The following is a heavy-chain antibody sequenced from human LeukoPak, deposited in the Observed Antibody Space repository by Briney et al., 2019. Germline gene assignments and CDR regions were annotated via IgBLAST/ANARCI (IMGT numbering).Heavy chain of an antibody. CDR1: GFTFSSYS. V-gene: IGHV3-30*02. D-gene: IGHD6-13*01. Sequence: GRSLRLSCAASGFTFSSYSMHWVRQAPGKELEWVAFIRYDGSNKYYADSVKGRFTISRDNSKNTLYLQMNSLRAEDTAVYYCAELGYTDYWGQGTLVTVSS. CDR2: IRYDGSNK. CDR3: AELGYTDY. J-gene: IGHJ4*02.